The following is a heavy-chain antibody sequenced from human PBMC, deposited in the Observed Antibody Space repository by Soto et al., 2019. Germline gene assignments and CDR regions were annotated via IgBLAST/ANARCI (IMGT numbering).Heavy chain of an antibody. CDR2: IRNKANSYTT. CDR3: ATQITGTTGY. D-gene: IGHD1-20*01. CDR1: GFIFSDHY. Sequence: EVQLVESGGGLVQPGGSLRLSCAASGFIFSDHYMDWVRQAPGKGLEWVARIRNKANSYTTDYAASVKGRFIISRDDSKNSLSLQMNSLKVEDTAMYHCATQITGTTGYWGQGTLVTVSS. J-gene: IGHJ4*02. V-gene: IGHV3-72*01.